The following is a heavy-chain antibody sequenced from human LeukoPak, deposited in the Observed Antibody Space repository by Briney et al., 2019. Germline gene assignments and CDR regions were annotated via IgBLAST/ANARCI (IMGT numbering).Heavy chain of an antibody. Sequence: SVKVSCKASGYTFTSYGISWVRQAPGQGLEWMGRIIPILGTANYAQKFQGRVTITADKSTNTAYTELSSLRSEDTAVYYCARDLRAPGNYYYYMDVWGKGTTVTVSS. J-gene: IGHJ6*03. V-gene: IGHV1-69*04. CDR2: IIPILGTA. CDR3: ARDLRAPGNYYYYMDV. CDR1: GYTFTSYG.